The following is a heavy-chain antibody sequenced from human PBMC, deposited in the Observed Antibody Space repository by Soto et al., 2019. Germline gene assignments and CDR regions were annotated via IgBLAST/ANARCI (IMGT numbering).Heavy chain of an antibody. CDR3: ARDNGMAGSFDP. CDR2: ITAGSDTV. J-gene: IGHJ5*02. CDR1: GFTFSAYS. D-gene: IGHD2-8*01. V-gene: IGHV3-48*02. Sequence: VQLVESGGGLVQPGGSLRLSCAASGFTFSAYSMNWARQAPGKGLEWVSYITAGSDTVFYADSVKGRFTISRDNAKNSLYLQMNSLRDEDTAVYYCARDNGMAGSFDPWGPGTLVTVSS.